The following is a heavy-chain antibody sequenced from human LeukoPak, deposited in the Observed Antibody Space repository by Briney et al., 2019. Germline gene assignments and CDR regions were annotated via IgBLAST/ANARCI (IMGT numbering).Heavy chain of an antibody. J-gene: IGHJ5*02. CDR1: GYTFIRYD. V-gene: IGHV1-8*01. Sequence: GSVQVSCKACGYTFIRYDMNWVRQASGRGLDGMGWINSNRWNTGYVRKFQGRMTMTRNTSLRTAYMELSSLRSEDTAVYYCARGYHRYYSGSGRWYNWFDPWGQGTLVTVSS. CDR3: ARGYHRYYSGSGRWYNWFDP. D-gene: IGHD3-10*01. CDR2: INSNRWNT.